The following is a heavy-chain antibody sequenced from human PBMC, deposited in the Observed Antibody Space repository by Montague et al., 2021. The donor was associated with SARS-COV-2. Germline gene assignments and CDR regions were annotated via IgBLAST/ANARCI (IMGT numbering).Heavy chain of an antibody. J-gene: IGHJ6*02. CDR2: INHYGSN. Sequence: SETLSLTCAVYGGSFSGNYWSWIRQPPGKGLEWIGEINHYGSNNYNPSLKSRVTMSVDTSKNQFSLKLSSVTAADTAVYYCARGLPVTTLFYYFGMDVWGQGTRVTVSS. CDR1: GGSFSGNY. V-gene: IGHV4-34*01. CDR3: ARGLPVTTLFYYFGMDV. D-gene: IGHD4-11*01.